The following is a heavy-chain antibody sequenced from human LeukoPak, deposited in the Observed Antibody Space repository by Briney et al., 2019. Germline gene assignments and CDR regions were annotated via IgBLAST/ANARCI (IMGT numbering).Heavy chain of an antibody. CDR1: GFTFSSYS. D-gene: IGHD3-9*01. V-gene: IGHV3-21*01. CDR3: ERGVLGYFRFDP. CDR2: ISSSSSYI. Sequence: GGSLRLSCAASGFTFSSYSMNWVRQAPGKGLEWVSSISSSSSYIYYADSVKGRFTISRDNAKNSLYLQMNSLRAEDTAVYYCERGVLGYFRFDPWGQGTLVTVSS. J-gene: IGHJ5*02.